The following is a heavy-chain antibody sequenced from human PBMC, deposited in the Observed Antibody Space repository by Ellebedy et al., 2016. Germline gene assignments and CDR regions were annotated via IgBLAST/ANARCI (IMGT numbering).Heavy chain of an antibody. J-gene: IGHJ6*02. D-gene: IGHD6-13*01. Sequence: SVKVSXXASGGTFSSYAISWVRQAPGQGLEWMGGIIPIFGTANYAQKLQGRVTMTTDTSTSTAYMELRSLRSDDTAVYYCARGPDSSSWCAPSCYYYYYGMDVWGQGTTVTVSS. CDR1: GGTFSSYA. V-gene: IGHV1-69*05. CDR3: ARGPDSSSWCAPSCYYYYYGMDV. CDR2: IIPIFGTA.